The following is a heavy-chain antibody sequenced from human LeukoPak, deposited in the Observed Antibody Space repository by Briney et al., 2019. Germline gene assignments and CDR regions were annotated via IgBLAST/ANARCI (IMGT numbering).Heavy chain of an antibody. CDR3: ARDRNSGWSTPFDP. Sequence: VKPSETLSLTCTVSGGSISSGYYWVWIRQPPGKGLEWIGSIYHSGTTYYNPSLKSRVTISVDTSKNQFSLKLSSVTAADTAMYYCARDRNSGWSTPFDPWGQGTLVTVSS. CDR1: GGSISSGYY. J-gene: IGHJ5*02. CDR2: IYHSGTT. D-gene: IGHD6-19*01. V-gene: IGHV4-38-2*02.